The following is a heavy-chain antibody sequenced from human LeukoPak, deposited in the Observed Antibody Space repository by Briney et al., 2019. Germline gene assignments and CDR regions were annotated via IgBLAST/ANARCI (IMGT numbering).Heavy chain of an antibody. D-gene: IGHD3-22*01. CDR2: IIPIFGTA. CDR3: ARAGGESSGYYEAEYYYYYYMDV. J-gene: IGHJ6*03. Sequence: GASVKVSCKASGGTFSSYAISWVRQAPGQGLEWMGGIIPIFGTANYAQKFQGRVTITADKSTSTAYMELSSLRSEDTAVYYCARAGGESSGYYEAEYYYYYYMDVWGKGTTVTVSS. V-gene: IGHV1-69*06. CDR1: GGTFSSYA.